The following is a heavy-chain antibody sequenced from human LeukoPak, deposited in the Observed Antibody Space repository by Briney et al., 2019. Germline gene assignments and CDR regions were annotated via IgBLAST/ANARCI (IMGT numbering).Heavy chain of an antibody. Sequence: PSETLSLTCAVYGGSFSGYYWSWVRQPPGKGPEWIEEINHSGSTNYNPSLKSRVTISVDTSKNQFSLKLSSVTAADTAVYYCARLTKTGTAYYYYGMDVWGQGTTVTVSS. CDR1: GGSFSGYY. D-gene: IGHD1-7*01. CDR3: ARLTKTGTAYYYYGMDV. J-gene: IGHJ6*02. CDR2: INHSGST. V-gene: IGHV4-34*01.